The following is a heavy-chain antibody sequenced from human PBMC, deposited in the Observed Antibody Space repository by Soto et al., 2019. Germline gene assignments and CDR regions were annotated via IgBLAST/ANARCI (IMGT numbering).Heavy chain of an antibody. CDR1: GDSVSSNTAA. Sequence: SQTLSLTCAISGDSVSSNTAAWNWIRASPSRGLEWLGRTYYRSNWRHDYAVSVKSRITVNPDTSKNHFSLQLNSVTPDDTAVYYCARGVAGSGFDLWGQGTLVTVSS. D-gene: IGHD6-19*01. J-gene: IGHJ4*02. CDR2: TYYRSNWRH. V-gene: IGHV6-1*01. CDR3: ARGVAGSGFDL.